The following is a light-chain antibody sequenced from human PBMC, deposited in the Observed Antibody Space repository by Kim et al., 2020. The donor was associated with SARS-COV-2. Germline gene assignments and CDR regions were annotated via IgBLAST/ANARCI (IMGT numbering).Light chain of an antibody. V-gene: IGKV3-20*01. CDR2: GAS. Sequence: SPVERATLSCRASQSVSSSYLAWYQQKPGQAPRLLIYGASSRATGIPDRFSGSGSGTDFTLTISRLEPKDFAVYYCQQYGSSSWTFGQGTKVDIK. J-gene: IGKJ1*01. CDR1: QSVSSSY. CDR3: QQYGSSSWT.